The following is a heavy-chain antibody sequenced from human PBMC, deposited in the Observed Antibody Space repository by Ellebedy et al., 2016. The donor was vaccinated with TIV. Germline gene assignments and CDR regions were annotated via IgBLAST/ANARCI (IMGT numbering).Heavy chain of an antibody. J-gene: IGHJ4*02. CDR1: GYKLTNYW. CDR3: ASNYGYGVPVGF. V-gene: IGHV5-51*01. CDR2: IYPGDSNT. D-gene: IGHD5-18*01. Sequence: GESLKISCRGSGYKLTNYWIGSVRQLPGKGLEWIGIIYPGDSNTMYSPSFQGQVPISADKSVRTAYLQWTSLKASDTALYFCASNYGYGVPVGFWGQGTLVIVSS.